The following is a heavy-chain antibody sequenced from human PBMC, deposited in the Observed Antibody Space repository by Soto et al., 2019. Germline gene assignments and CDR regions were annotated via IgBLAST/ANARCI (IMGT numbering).Heavy chain of an antibody. CDR2: INQSGST. CDR3: ARGIAAAGSRAKGGMDV. V-gene: IGHV4-34*01. Sequence: PSETLSLTCAVYGGSFSGYYWSCIRQPPGKGLEWMVTINQSGSTNYNPSLKSRVTISVDTSKNQFSLKLSSVTAADTAVYYCARGIAAAGSRAKGGMDVWGQGTTVT. D-gene: IGHD6-13*01. J-gene: IGHJ6*02. CDR1: GGSFSGYY.